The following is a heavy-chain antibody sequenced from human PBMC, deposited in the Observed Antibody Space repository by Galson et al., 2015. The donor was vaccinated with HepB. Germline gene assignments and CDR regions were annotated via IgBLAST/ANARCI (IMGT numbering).Heavy chain of an antibody. CDR3: ARGPYYYDSSGYYPLDY. CDR1: GYTFTSYG. V-gene: IGHV1-18*01. J-gene: IGHJ4*02. CDR2: ISAYNGNT. Sequence: SVKVSCKASGYTFTSYGISWVRQAPGQGLEWMGWISAYNGNTNYAQKLQGRVAMTTDTSTSTAYMELRSLRSDDTAVYYCARGPYYYDSSGYYPLDYWGQGTLVTVSS. D-gene: IGHD3-22*01.